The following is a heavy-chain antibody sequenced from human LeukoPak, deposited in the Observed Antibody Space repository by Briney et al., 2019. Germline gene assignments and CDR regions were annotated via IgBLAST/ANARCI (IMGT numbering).Heavy chain of an antibody. D-gene: IGHD3-16*02. CDR3: ATSRVWGSYRLGVYWFDP. V-gene: IGHV4-31*03. J-gene: IGHJ5*02. CDR2: IYYSGST. CDR1: GGSISSGGYY. Sequence: SQTLSLTCTVSGGSISSGGYYWSWIRQHPGKGLEWIGYIYYSGSTYYNPSLKSRVTISVDTSKNQFSLKLSSVTAADTAVYYCATSRVWGSYRLGVYWFDPWGQGTLVTVSS.